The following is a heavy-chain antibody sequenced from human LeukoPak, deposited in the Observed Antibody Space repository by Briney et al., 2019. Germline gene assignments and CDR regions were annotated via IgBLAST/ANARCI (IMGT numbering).Heavy chain of an antibody. CDR1: GFTFSSYA. V-gene: IGHV3-30*04. CDR2: ISCDGSNK. D-gene: IGHD2-2*03. Sequence: GGSLRLSCAASGFTFSSYAMHWVRQAPGKGLEWVAVISCDGSNKYYADSGKGRFTISRDNSKNTLYLQMNSLRDEDTAVYYCAKDSHWILFDDWGQGTLVTVSS. J-gene: IGHJ4*02. CDR3: AKDSHWILFDD.